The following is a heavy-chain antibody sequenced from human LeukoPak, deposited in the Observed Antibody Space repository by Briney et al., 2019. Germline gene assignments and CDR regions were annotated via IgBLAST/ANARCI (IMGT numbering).Heavy chain of an antibody. J-gene: IGHJ4*02. V-gene: IGHV4-4*07. CDR2: IYTSGST. CDR3: AREGYYYDSSGYYYVAFDY. Sequence: SETLSLTCTVSGGSVSSYYWSWIRQPAGKGLEWIGRIYTSGSTNYNPSLKSRVTMSVDTSKNQFSLKLSSVIAADTAVYYCAREGYYYDSSGYYYVAFDYWGQGTLVTVSS. D-gene: IGHD3-22*01. CDR1: GGSVSSYY.